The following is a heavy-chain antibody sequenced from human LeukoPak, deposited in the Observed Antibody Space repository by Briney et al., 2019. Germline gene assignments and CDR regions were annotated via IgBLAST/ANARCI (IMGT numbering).Heavy chain of an antibody. V-gene: IGHV1-69*13. CDR2: IIPIFGTA. CDR1: GGTFSSYA. D-gene: IGHD6-6*01. J-gene: IGHJ6*02. Sequence: ASVNVSCKASGGTFSSYAISWVRQAPGQELEWMGGIIPIFGTANYAQKFQGRVTITADESTSTAYMELSSLRSEDTAVYYCASRIAAPRNYYYYGMDVWGQGTTVTVSS. CDR3: ASRIAAPRNYYYYGMDV.